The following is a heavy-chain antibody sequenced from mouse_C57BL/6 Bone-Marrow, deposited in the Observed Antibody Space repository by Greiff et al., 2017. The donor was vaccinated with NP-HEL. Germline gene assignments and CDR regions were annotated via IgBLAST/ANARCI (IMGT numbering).Heavy chain of an antibody. CDR2: IWSDGST. CDR1: GFSLTSYG. J-gene: IGHJ4*01. Sequence: QVQLKESGPGLVAPSQSLSITCTVSGFSLTSYGVHWVRQPPGQGLEWMVVIWSDGSTTYNSALKSRLGISKDNSQSQVFLKMNSLQTDDTAMYYCARHEGDYAMDYWGQGTTVTVSS. CDR3: ARHEGDYAMDY. V-gene: IGHV2-6-1*01.